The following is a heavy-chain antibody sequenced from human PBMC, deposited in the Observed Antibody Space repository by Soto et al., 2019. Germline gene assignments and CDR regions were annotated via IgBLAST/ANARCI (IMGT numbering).Heavy chain of an antibody. CDR2: IYYSGST. CDR3: ARGNQYYGMDV. Sequence: SETLSLTCTVSGGSISSGDYYWSWIRQPPGKGLEWIGYIYYSGSTYYNPSLKSRVTISVDTSKNQFSLKLSSVTAADTAVYYCARGNQYYGMDVWGKGTTVTVSS. V-gene: IGHV4-30-4*01. CDR1: GGSISSGDYY. D-gene: IGHD4-4*01. J-gene: IGHJ6*04.